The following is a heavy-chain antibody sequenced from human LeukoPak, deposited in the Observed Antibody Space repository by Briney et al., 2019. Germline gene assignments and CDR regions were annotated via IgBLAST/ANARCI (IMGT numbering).Heavy chain of an antibody. CDR2: IYGGGST. Sequence: PGGSLRLSCAPSGFTVSSNYMTWVRQAPGRGLEWVSVIYGGGSTYYADSVKGRFTISRDNSKNTLYLQMNSLRAEDTAVYYCARAGILTGYYLDYWGQGTLVAVSS. D-gene: IGHD3-9*01. V-gene: IGHV3-66*01. CDR1: GFTVSSNY. CDR3: ARAGILTGYYLDY. J-gene: IGHJ4*02.